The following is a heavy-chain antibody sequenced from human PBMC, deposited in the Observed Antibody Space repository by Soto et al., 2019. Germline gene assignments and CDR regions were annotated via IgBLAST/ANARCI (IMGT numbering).Heavy chain of an antibody. CDR1: GFTFSSYA. J-gene: IGHJ4*02. CDR3: AKDSTAYSSSYDFDY. D-gene: IGHD6-6*01. V-gene: IGHV3-23*01. CDR2: ISGSGGST. Sequence: EVQLLESGGGLVQPGGSLRLSCAASGFTFSSYAMSWVRQAPGKGLEWVSGISGSGGSTYYADSVKGRFTISRDNSKNTLYQQMNMLRAEDTAVYYCAKDSTAYSSSYDFDYWGQGTLVTVSS.